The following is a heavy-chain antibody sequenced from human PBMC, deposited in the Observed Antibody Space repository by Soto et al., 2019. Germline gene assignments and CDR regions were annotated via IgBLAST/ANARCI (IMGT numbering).Heavy chain of an antibody. J-gene: IGHJ6*02. CDR3: AMGDYVGDYYYGMDV. D-gene: IGHD3-16*01. CDR2: ISAYNGNT. Sequence: GESMKICCKDAGYSFTSYWIGWVRQAPGQGLEWMGWISAYNGNTNYAQKLQGRVTMTTDTSTSTAYMELRSLRSDDTAVYYCAMGDYVGDYYYGMDVWGQGTTVTVSS. CDR1: GYSFTSYW. V-gene: IGHV1-18*04.